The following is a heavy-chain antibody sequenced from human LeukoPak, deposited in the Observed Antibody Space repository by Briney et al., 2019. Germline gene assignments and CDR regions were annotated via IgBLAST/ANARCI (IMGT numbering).Heavy chain of an antibody. V-gene: IGHV3-23*01. J-gene: IGHJ5*02. Sequence: PGGSLRLSCAASGFPFSASAMTWVRQAPGKGLEWVSHILSTGTTYYADSVRGRFTISRDNSKTTLYLLMTSLRADDTAVYYCATVKYDYGDPVGWFDPWGQGTLVTVSS. D-gene: IGHD4-17*01. CDR1: GFPFSASA. CDR2: ILSTGTT. CDR3: ATVKYDYGDPVGWFDP.